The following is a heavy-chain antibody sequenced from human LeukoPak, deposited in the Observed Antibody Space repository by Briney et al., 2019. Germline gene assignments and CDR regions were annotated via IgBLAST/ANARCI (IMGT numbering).Heavy chain of an antibody. D-gene: IGHD4/OR15-4a*01. CDR1: GFTFSSYW. J-gene: IGHJ4*02. CDR2: INSDGSST. V-gene: IGHV3-74*01. Sequence: PGGSLRLSCAASGFTFSSYWMHWVRQAPGKGLVWVSRINSDGSSTSYADSVKGRFTTSRDNAKNTLYLQMNSLRAEDTAVYYCARDDYGGPIDYWGQGTLVTVSS. CDR3: ARDDYGGPIDY.